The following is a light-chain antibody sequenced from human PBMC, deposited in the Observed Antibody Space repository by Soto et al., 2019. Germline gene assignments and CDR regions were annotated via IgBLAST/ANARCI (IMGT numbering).Light chain of an antibody. Sequence: QSVLTQPPSVSAAPGQKVTISCSGSSSNIENNYVSWYQQLPRTAPRLLIYDNNKRPSGISDRFSGSKSGTSATLGITGLRTGEEADYYCGTWDSSLSAVVFGGGTKLTVL. V-gene: IGLV1-51*01. CDR1: SSNIENNY. J-gene: IGLJ2*01. CDR2: DNN. CDR3: GTWDSSLSAVV.